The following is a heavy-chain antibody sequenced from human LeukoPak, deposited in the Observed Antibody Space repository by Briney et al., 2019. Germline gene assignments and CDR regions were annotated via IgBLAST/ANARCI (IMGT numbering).Heavy chain of an antibody. V-gene: IGHV2-70*11. CDR3: ARIQGDEHADI. Sequence: SGPALVKPTQTLTLTCTFSGFSLSTSGMCVSWIRQPPGKALEWLARTDWDDDKYHSTSLKTRLTISKDTSKNQVVLTMTNMDPVDTATYYCARIQGDEHADIWGQGTMVTVSS. D-gene: IGHD5-24*01. J-gene: IGHJ3*02. CDR1: GFSLSTSGMC. CDR2: TDWDDDK.